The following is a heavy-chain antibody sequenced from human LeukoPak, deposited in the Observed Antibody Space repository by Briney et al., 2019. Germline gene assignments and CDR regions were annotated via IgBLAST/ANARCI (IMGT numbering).Heavy chain of an antibody. J-gene: IGHJ5*02. CDR1: GITFRDYA. Sequence: PGGSLRLSCAASGITFRDYAMRWVRQASGKGLEWVSAISGSAGSTYYADSVKGRFTVSRDNSRNTLYLQMNSLRADDTAMYYCARDGWFGDYNWFDPWGQGTLVTVSS. V-gene: IGHV3-23*01. CDR2: ISGSAGST. CDR3: ARDGWFGDYNWFDP. D-gene: IGHD3-10*01.